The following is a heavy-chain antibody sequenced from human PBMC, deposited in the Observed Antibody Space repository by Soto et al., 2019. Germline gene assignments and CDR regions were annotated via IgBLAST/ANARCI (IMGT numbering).Heavy chain of an antibody. Sequence: SETLSLTCTVSGGSISSYDWSWIRQPPGKGLEWIGYIYYSGSTNYNPSLNSRVTISVDKSKNHFSLKLTSVTAADTAVYYCARGSAYYNYWGQGTLVTVSS. V-gene: IGHV4-59*01. CDR2: IYYSGST. D-gene: IGHD1-26*01. CDR3: ARGSAYYNY. CDR1: GGSISSYD. J-gene: IGHJ4*02.